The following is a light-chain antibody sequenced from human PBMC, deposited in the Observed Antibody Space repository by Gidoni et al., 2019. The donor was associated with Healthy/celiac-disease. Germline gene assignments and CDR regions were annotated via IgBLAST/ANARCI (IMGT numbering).Light chain of an antibody. J-gene: IGLJ2*01. Sequence: QSALTQPRSVSGSPGQSVTISCTGTSSDVGGYNYVSWYQQHPGKATKLMIYDVSKRPSGVPDRFSGSKSGNTASLTISGLQAEDEADYYCCSYAGSYTLAFGGGTKLTVL. CDR3: CSYAGSYTLA. CDR1: SSDVGGYNY. V-gene: IGLV2-11*01. CDR2: DVS.